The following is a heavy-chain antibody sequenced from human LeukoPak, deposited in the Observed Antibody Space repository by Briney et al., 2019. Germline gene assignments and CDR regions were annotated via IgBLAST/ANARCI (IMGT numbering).Heavy chain of an antibody. CDR1: GGSISSGGYY. D-gene: IGHD3-3*01. J-gene: IGHJ4*02. CDR3: ARVHYDFWSGYPQKYFDY. Sequence: SETLSLTCTVSGGSISSGGYYWSWIRQPPGKGLEWIGYIYHSGSTYYNPSLKSRVTISVDRSKNQFSLKLSSVTAADTAVYYCARVHYDFWSGYPQKYFDYWGQGTLVTVSS. CDR2: IYHSGST. V-gene: IGHV4-30-2*01.